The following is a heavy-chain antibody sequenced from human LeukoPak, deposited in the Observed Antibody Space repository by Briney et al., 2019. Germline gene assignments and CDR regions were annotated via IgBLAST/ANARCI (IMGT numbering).Heavy chain of an antibody. CDR2: ISSSSSYI. V-gene: IGHV3-21*01. Sequence: TGGSLRLSCAASGFTFSSYSMNWVRQAPGKGLEWVPSISSSSSYIYYADSVKGRFTISRDNAKNSLYLQMNSLRAEDTAVYYCARDSHSGAAGYNWFDPWGQGTLVTASS. J-gene: IGHJ5*02. D-gene: IGHD6-13*01. CDR3: ARDSHSGAAGYNWFDP. CDR1: GFTFSSYS.